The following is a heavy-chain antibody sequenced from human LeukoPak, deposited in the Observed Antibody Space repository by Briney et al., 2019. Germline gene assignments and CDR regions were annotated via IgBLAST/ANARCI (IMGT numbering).Heavy chain of an antibody. CDR3: ARESFRDDWNYGHFDY. CDR2: ISWNSGSI. V-gene: IGHV3-9*01. Sequence: GGSLRLSCAASGFTFDDYAMHWVRQAPGKGLEWVSGISWNSGSIGYADSVKGRFTISRDNAKNSLYLQMNSLRAEDTAVYYCARESFRDDWNYGHFDYWGQGTLVTVSS. D-gene: IGHD1-7*01. CDR1: GFTFDDYA. J-gene: IGHJ4*02.